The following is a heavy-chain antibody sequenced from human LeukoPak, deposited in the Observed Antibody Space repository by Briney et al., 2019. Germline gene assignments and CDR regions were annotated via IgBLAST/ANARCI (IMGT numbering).Heavy chain of an antibody. CDR3: AREAYYDFWSGYFFQQNWFDP. Sequence: SETLSLTCAVYGGSFSGYYWSWIRQPPGKGLEWIGEINHSGSTNYNPSLKSRVTISVDTSKNQFSLKLSSVTAADTAVYYCAREAYYDFWSGYFFQQNWFDPWGQGTLVTVSS. J-gene: IGHJ5*02. CDR1: GGSFSGYY. CDR2: INHSGST. D-gene: IGHD3-3*01. V-gene: IGHV4-34*01.